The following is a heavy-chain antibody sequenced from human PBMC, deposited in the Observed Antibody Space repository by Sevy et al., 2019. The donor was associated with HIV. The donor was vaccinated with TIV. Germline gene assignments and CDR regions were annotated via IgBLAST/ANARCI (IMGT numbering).Heavy chain of an antibody. D-gene: IGHD3-10*01. Sequence: ASVKVSCKASGYTFSSNGIAWVRQAPGQGLQWLGWIGVYNGNSNYAQNLRDRVTMTTDTSTSIAYMELKSLRSDDTAVYYCARVPTYYFGSGTYFDYWGQGTLVTVSS. CDR1: GYTFSSNG. CDR2: IGVYNGNS. V-gene: IGHV1-18*01. CDR3: ARVPTYYFGSGTYFDY. J-gene: IGHJ4*02.